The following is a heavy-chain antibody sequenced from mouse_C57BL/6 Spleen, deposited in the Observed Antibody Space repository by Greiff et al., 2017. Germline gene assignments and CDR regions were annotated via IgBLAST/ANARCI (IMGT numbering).Heavy chain of an antibody. D-gene: IGHD1-1*01. Sequence: VKVVESGAELVKPGASVKMSCKASGYTFTTYPIEWMKQNHGKSLEWIGNFHPYNDDTKYNEKFKGKATLTVEKSSSTVYLELSRLTSDDAAVYYCARGIYYYGSSYAMDYWGQGTSVTVSS. CDR3: ARGIYYYGSSYAMDY. J-gene: IGHJ4*01. V-gene: IGHV1-47*01. CDR1: GYTFTTYP. CDR2: FHPYNDDT.